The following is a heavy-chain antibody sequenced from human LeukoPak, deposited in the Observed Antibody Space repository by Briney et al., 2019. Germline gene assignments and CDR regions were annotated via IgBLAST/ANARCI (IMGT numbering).Heavy chain of an antibody. V-gene: IGHV4-39*01. CDR3: AGHSPLDWVYYYYMDV. J-gene: IGHJ6*03. Sequence: SETLSLTCTVSGGSISSSSYYWGWIRQPPGKGLEWIGSIYYSGSTYYNPSLKSRVTISVDTSKNQFSLKLSSVTAADTAVYYCAGHSPLDWVYYYYMDVWGKGTTVTVSS. CDR1: GGSISSSSYY. D-gene: IGHD2-21*01. CDR2: IYYSGST.